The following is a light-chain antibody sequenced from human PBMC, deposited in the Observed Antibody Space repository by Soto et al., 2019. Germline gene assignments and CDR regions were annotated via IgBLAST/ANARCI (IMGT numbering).Light chain of an antibody. CDR2: KAS. J-gene: IGKJ5*01. Sequence: DIQMTQSPSSVSASVGDRVTITCRASESISTWLAWYHQKSGQAPKLLISKASSLETGVPSRFSGSGSGTEFTLTISTLQPDDFATYYCQQYNTYPVTFGQGTRLQI. CDR3: QQYNTYPVT. V-gene: IGKV1-5*03. CDR1: ESISTW.